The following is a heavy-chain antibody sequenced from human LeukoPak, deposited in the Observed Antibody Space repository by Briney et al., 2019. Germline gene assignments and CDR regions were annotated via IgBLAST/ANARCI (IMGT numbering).Heavy chain of an antibody. J-gene: IGHJ4*02. D-gene: IGHD2-21*02. CDR3: AKGTEIVVVTAIIGY. CDR1: GFTFSSYW. Sequence: GGSLRLSCAASGFTFSSYWMHWVRQAPGKGLVWVSRIKNDGSSTNYADSVKGRFTISRDNAKNTLYLQMNSLRAEDTAVYYCAKGTEIVVVTAIIGYWGQGTLVTVSS. CDR2: IKNDGSST. V-gene: IGHV3-74*01.